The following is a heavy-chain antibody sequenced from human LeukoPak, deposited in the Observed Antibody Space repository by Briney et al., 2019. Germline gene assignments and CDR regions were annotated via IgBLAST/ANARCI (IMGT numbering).Heavy chain of an antibody. Sequence: GGSLRLSCAASGFTFSSYALTWVRQAPGKGLEWVSAISDSDGSTYYADSVKGRFTISRDNSKKTLYLQMNSLRGEDTAIYYCAKDPMTTVTTTAYWGQGTLVTVSS. J-gene: IGHJ4*02. CDR1: GFTFSSYA. D-gene: IGHD4-17*01. CDR3: AKDPMTTVTTTAY. V-gene: IGHV3-23*01. CDR2: ISDSDGST.